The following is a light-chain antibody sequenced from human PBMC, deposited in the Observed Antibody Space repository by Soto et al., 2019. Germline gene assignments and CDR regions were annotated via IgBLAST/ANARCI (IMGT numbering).Light chain of an antibody. CDR3: MQALQTPYT. J-gene: IGKJ2*01. V-gene: IGKV2-28*01. CDR1: QSLLHSNGYNY. CDR2: LGS. Sequence: DIVMTQSPLSLPVTPGEPASISCRSSQSLLHSNGYNYLDWYLQKPGQSPQLLIYLGSNRVSGVPDRFSGSGSGTDFTLKISRVEAEDVGGYYCMQALQTPYTFGQGTKLEIK.